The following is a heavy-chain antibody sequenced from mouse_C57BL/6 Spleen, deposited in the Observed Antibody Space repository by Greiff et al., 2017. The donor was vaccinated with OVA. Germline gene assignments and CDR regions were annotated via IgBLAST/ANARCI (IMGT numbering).Heavy chain of an antibody. CDR3: TRMVMGDY. J-gene: IGHJ4*01. CDR1: GYTFTDYE. V-gene: IGHV1-15*01. Sequence: VQLQQSGAELVRPGASVTLSCKASGYTFTDYEMHWVKQTPVHGLEWIGAIDPETGGTAYNQKFKGKAILTADKSSSTAYMELRSLTSEDSAVYYCTRMVMGDYWGQGTSVTVSS. D-gene: IGHD2-3*01. CDR2: IDPETGGT.